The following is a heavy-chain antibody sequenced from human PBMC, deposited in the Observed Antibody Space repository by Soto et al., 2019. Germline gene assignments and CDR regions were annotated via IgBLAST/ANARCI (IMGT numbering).Heavy chain of an antibody. D-gene: IGHD2-15*01. V-gene: IGHV4-39*01. CDR3: ASRHCSGGSCYNPGFDP. CDR2: IFFTGNI. CDR1: GASLSSISYY. J-gene: IGHJ5*02. Sequence: LETLSLTCTVSGASLSSISYYWGWIRQPPGKGLEWVGSIFFTGNIYYNPSLKSRVTISVDTSRNQFSLMVNSVTAADTAVYYCASRHCSGGSCYNPGFDPWGQGTLVTVSS.